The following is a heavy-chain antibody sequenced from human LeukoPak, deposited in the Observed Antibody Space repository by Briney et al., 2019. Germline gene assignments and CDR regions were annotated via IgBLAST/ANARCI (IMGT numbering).Heavy chain of an antibody. CDR2: IRSKANSYAT. D-gene: IGHD6-19*01. V-gene: IGHV3-73*01. CDR1: GFTFSGTA. J-gene: IGHJ4*02. Sequence: GGSLRLSCAASGFTFSGTAMHWVRQASGKGLEWVGRIRSKANSYATAYAASVKGRFTISRDDSKNTAYLQMNSLKTEDTAVYYCTSIAVAGTNYWGQGTLVTVSS. CDR3: TSIAVAGTNY.